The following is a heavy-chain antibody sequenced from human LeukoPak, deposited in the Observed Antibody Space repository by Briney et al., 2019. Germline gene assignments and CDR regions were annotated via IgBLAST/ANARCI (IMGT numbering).Heavy chain of an antibody. Sequence: GGSLRLSCAASGFTFDDYAMHWVRQAPGKGLEWVSGISWNSGSIGYADSVKGRFTISRDNAKNSLYLQMNSLRAEDTALYYCATRYVRGAFDIWGQGTMVTVSS. CDR1: GFTFDDYA. J-gene: IGHJ3*02. CDR2: ISWNSGSI. D-gene: IGHD3-16*01. CDR3: ATRYVRGAFDI. V-gene: IGHV3-9*01.